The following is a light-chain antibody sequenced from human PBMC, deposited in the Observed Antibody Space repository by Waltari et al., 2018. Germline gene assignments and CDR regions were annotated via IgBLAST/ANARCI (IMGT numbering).Light chain of an antibody. Sequence: DIQLTQSPSSLSASVGARVSITCRASQNIHTYLNWYQQIPGKAPMLLISAASNLPSGVPSRFSGSGSGTDFTLTVTSLHPEDFAAYYCQQSYGSPPTFGPGTKIHIK. CDR1: QNIHTY. CDR2: AAS. CDR3: QQSYGSPPT. J-gene: IGKJ3*01. V-gene: IGKV1-39*01.